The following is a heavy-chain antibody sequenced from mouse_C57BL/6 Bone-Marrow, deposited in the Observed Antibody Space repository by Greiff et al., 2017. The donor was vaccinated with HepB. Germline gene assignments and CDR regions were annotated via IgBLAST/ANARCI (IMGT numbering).Heavy chain of an antibody. D-gene: IGHD1-1*01. CDR2: IHPSDSDT. V-gene: IGHV1-74*01. J-gene: IGHJ4*01. CDR3: AIATPLITTVVAGNAMDY. CDR1: GYTFTSYW. Sequence: VKLQQPGAELVKPGASVKVSCKASGYTFTSYWMHWVKQRPGQGLEWIGRIHPSDSDTNYNQKFKGKATLTVDKSSSTAYMQLSSLTSEDSAVYYCAIATPLITTVVAGNAMDYWGQGTSVTVSS.